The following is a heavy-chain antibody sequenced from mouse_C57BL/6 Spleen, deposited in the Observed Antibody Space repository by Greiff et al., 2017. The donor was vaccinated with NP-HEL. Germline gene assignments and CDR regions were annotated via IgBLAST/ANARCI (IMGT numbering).Heavy chain of an antibody. Sequence: EVKLVESGGGLVQPGGSLKLSCAASGFTFSDYGMAWVRQAPRKGPEWVAFISNLAYSIYYADTVTGRFTISRENAKNTLYLEMSSLRSEDTAMYYCARRVYYGNYWYFDVWGTGTTVTVSS. J-gene: IGHJ1*03. V-gene: IGHV5-15*04. CDR1: GFTFSDYG. CDR3: ARRVYYGNYWYFDV. D-gene: IGHD2-1*01. CDR2: ISNLAYSI.